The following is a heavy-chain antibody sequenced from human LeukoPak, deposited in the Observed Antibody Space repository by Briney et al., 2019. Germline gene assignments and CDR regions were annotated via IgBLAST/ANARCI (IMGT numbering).Heavy chain of an antibody. CDR2: ISANNGNT. CDR3: ARGDLGMGYYYYYGKDV. D-gene: IGHD1-14*01. V-gene: IGHV1-18*01. CDR1: GYTFTSYG. J-gene: IGHJ6*02. Sequence: ASVKVSCKASGYTFTSYGITWVRQAPGQGLEWMGWISANNGNTNYAQKIQGRVTMTTDTSTSTAYMELRSLRSDDAAVYYCARGDLGMGYYYYYGKDVWGQGTTVTVSS.